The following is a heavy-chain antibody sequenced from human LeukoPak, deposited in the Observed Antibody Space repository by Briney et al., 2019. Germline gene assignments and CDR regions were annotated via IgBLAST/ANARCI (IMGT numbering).Heavy chain of an antibody. Sequence: SETLSLTCTVSGGSISSSSYYWGWIRQPPGEGLEWIGSIYYSGSTYYNPSLKSRVTILVDTSKNQFSLKVTSVTAADTAVYYCARGALDTSGSYYNPQPFEFWGQGTMVIVSS. CDR1: GGSISSSSYY. J-gene: IGHJ4*02. CDR2: IYYSGST. CDR3: ARGALDTSGSYYNPQPFEF. V-gene: IGHV4-39*07. D-gene: IGHD3-10*01.